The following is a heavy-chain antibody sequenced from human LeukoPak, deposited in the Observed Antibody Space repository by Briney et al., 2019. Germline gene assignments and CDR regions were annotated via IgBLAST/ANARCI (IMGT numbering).Heavy chain of an antibody. CDR3: GRDGAMGYFDY. V-gene: IGHV3-30-3*01. Sequence: GGSLRLSCAASGFTFSSYAMHWVRQAPGKGLEWVAVISYDGSNKYYADSLSGRFIISSDNSKNTMYLQMNSVSAEDKDVYYCGRDGAMGYFDYWGQGTLVTVSS. CDR1: GFTFSSYA. D-gene: IGHD5-24*01. J-gene: IGHJ4*02. CDR2: ISYDGSNK.